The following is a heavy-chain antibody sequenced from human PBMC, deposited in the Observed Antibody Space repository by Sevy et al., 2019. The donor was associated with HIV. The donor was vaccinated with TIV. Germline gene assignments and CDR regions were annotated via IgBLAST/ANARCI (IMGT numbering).Heavy chain of an antibody. CDR2: LSFACGRI. J-gene: IGHJ4*02. CDR1: GFTFSKYS. CDR3: AREGCSKPHDY. D-gene: IGHD2-2*01. Sequence: GGSLRLSCVASGFTFSKYSMSWVRQTPGKGLEWVSTLSFACGRINYADSVKGRFTMSRDDSRSTFYLQMDSLRAEDTAIYYCAREGCSKPHDYWGQGTLVTVSS. V-gene: IGHV3-23*01.